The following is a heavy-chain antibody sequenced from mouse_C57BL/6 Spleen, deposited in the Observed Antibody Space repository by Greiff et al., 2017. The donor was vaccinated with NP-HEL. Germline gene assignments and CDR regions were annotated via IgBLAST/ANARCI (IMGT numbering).Heavy chain of an antibody. V-gene: IGHV3-1*01. CDR2: ISYSGST. CDR1: GYSITSGYD. CDR3: ARDTAGYMDY. Sequence: EVQLQESGPGMVKPSQSLSLTCTVTGYSITSGYDWHWIRHFPGNKLEWMGYISYSGSTNYNPSLKSRISITHDTSKNHFFLKLNSVTTEDTATYYCARDTAGYMDYWGQGTSVTVSS. J-gene: IGHJ4*01. D-gene: IGHD2-2*01.